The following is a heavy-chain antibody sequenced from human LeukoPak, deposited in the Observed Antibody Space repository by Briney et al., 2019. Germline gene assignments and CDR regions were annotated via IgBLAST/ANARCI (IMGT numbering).Heavy chain of an antibody. CDR2: IYHSGST. CDR1: GYSISSGYY. Sequence: SETLSLTCAVSGYSISSGYYWGWIRQPPGKGLEWIGSIYHSGSTYYNPSLKSRVTISVDTSKNQFSLKLCSVTAADTAVYYCARVVAVAGTPYFDYWGQGTLVTVSS. J-gene: IGHJ4*02. V-gene: IGHV4-38-2*01. CDR3: ARVVAVAGTPYFDY. D-gene: IGHD6-19*01.